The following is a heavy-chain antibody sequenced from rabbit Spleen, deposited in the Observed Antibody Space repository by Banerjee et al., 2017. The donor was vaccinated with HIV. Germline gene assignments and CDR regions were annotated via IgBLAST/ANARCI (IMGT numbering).Heavy chain of an antibody. CDR2: IAGSSSGFT. V-gene: IGHV1S40*01. CDR1: GVSFGSSSY. J-gene: IGHJ4*01. D-gene: IGHD7-1*01. Sequence: QSLEESGGDLVKPGASLTLTCTASGVSFGSSSYMCWVRQAPGKGLEWIACIAGSSSGFTYSATWVNGRFTISRSTNQNTVTLQMTSLTDADTATYFCARDLVTAIGWNFALWGPGTLVTVS. CDR3: ARDLVTAIGWNFAL.